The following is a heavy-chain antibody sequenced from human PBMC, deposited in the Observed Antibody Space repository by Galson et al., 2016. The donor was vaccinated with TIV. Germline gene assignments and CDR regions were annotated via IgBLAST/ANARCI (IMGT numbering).Heavy chain of an antibody. Sequence: SLRLSCAASGFAFPEYAMHWVRQAPGKGLEWVSGISWNSDNMAYGDSVKGRFTISRDNAKNSLYLRMDSLRSEDTALYYCARDRGRSAWHYLDSWGQGTLVSVSS. J-gene: IGHJ4*02. CDR1: GFAFPEYA. D-gene: IGHD2-15*01. V-gene: IGHV3-9*01. CDR3: ARDRGRSAWHYLDS. CDR2: ISWNSDNM.